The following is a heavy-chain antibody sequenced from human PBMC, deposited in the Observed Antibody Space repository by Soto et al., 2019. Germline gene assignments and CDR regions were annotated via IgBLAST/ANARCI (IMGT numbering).Heavy chain of an antibody. Sequence: QVQLQESGPGLVKPSETLSLTCTVSGGSISHYYWSWIRQPPGKGLEWIGYIYYSGSANYNPSLKSRVIISVDPSRYHVSLKLSSVPAADTAVYFCAGGGSSWSGAWYFDLWGRGTLVTVSS. V-gene: IGHV4-59*01. CDR3: AGGGSSWSGAWYFDL. CDR2: IYYSGSA. D-gene: IGHD6-13*01. J-gene: IGHJ2*01. CDR1: GGSISHYY.